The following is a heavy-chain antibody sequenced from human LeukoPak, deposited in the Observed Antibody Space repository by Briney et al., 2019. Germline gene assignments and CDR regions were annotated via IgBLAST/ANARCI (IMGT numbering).Heavy chain of an antibody. D-gene: IGHD3-16*01. Sequence: PSETLSLTCSVSGGSINNNYWSWIRQSAGKGLEWIGRVYPTGKTHYNPSLLGRVTMSVDTSSGQVSLRLNSVTATDTAVYYCARGGTRDLLLDPWGQGTLVTVSS. J-gene: IGHJ5*02. CDR3: ARGGTRDLLLDP. CDR1: GGSINNNY. CDR2: VYPTGKT. V-gene: IGHV4-4*07.